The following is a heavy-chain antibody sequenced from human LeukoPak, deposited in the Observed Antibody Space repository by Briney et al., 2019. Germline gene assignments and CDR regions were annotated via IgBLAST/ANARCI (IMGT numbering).Heavy chain of an antibody. V-gene: IGHV3-21*05. D-gene: IGHD5-12*01. J-gene: IGHJ4*02. Sequence: GGSLRLSCAASGFTFTSYSMNWVRQAPGKGPEWVSYISSSSSYTDYADSVKGRFTISRDNAKNSLNLQMNSLRAEDTAVYYWGRDSGYGGYSAYGGREPLATVSS. CDR3: GRDSGYGGYSAY. CDR1: GFTFTSYS. CDR2: ISSSSSYT.